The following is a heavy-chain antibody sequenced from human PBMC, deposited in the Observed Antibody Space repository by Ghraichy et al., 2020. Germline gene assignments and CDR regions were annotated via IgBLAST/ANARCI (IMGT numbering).Heavy chain of an antibody. V-gene: IGHV3-64D*06. D-gene: IGHD6-19*01. J-gene: IGHJ4*02. Sequence: GGSLRLSCSASGFTFSSYAMDWVRQAPGKGLEYVSAINNNGGSTYYADSVKGRFTISRDNSKNTLYLQMSRLRAEDTAVYYCVKYSTGWYRGHLDYWGQGTLVTVSS. CDR2: INNNGGST. CDR3: VKYSTGWYRGHLDY. CDR1: GFTFSSYA.